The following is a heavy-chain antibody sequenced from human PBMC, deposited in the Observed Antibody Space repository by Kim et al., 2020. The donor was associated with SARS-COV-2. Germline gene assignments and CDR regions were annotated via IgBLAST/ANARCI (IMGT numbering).Heavy chain of an antibody. CDR3: ARDLLRYFDWSPHPEYFQH. J-gene: IGHJ1*01. D-gene: IGHD3-9*01. V-gene: IGHV3-30*07. Sequence: GRFTISRDNSKNTLYLQMNSLRAEDTAVYYCARDLLRYFDWSPHPEYFQHWGQGTLVTVSS.